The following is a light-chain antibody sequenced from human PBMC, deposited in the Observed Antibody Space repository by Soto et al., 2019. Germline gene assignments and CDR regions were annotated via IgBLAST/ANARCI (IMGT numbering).Light chain of an antibody. CDR2: AAS. V-gene: IGKV1-12*01. CDR1: QGLSSW. CDR3: QQTNSFPLT. Sequence: DIQMTQSPSSVSASVGDRVTITCRASQGLSSWLALYQQKPGKAPNLLISAASSLESGVPSRFSVSGSGTDFTRAISRLQPEDCATYYCQQTNSFPLTFGGGTQVEIK. J-gene: IGKJ4*01.